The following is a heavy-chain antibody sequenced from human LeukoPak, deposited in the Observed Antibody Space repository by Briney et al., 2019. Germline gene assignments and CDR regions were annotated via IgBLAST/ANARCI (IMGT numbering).Heavy chain of an antibody. J-gene: IGHJ5*02. Sequence: GGSLRLSCAASGFTFSDYYMSWIRQAPGKGLEWVSYISSSGSTIYYADSVKGRFTISRDNAKNSLYLQMNSLRAEDTAVYYCASGPIYCSSTSCFPSWGQGTLVTVSS. CDR1: GFTFSDYY. V-gene: IGHV3-11*04. CDR2: ISSSGSTI. CDR3: ASGPIYCSSTSCFPS. D-gene: IGHD2-2*01.